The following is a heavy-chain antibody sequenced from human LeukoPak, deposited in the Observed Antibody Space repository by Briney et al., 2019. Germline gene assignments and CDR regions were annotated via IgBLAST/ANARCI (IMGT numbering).Heavy chain of an antibody. CDR1: GFIFSSYW. V-gene: IGHV3-74*01. D-gene: IGHD3-22*01. Sequence: GGSLRLSCAASGFIFSSYWMQWVRQAPGKGLVWVSHINSDGSSTSYADSVKGRFTISRDNAKNTLYLQMNSLRAEDTAVYYCAKDLNSSGYDYFDYWGQGTLVTVSS. CDR3: AKDLNSSGYDYFDY. J-gene: IGHJ4*02. CDR2: INSDGSST.